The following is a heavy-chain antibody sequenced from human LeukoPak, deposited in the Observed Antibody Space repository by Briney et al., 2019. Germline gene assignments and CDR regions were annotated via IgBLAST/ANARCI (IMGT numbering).Heavy chain of an antibody. Sequence: PGGSLRLSCAASRFTFSSYSMNWVRQAPGKGLEWVSYISSSSTTIYYAVSVKGRFTISRDNAKNSLYLQMNSLRAEDTAVYYCAKDPLVVVVAAPPQGNAFDIWGQGTMVTVSS. CDR1: RFTFSSYS. CDR2: ISSSSTTI. D-gene: IGHD2-15*01. J-gene: IGHJ3*02. V-gene: IGHV3-48*04. CDR3: AKDPLVVVVAAPPQGNAFDI.